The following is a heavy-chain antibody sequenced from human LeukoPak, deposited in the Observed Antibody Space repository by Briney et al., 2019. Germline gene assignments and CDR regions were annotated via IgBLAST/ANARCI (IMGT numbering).Heavy chain of an antibody. CDR3: ARGAHKRDDYGGFFDY. CDR2: ISSSSSYI. V-gene: IGHV3-21*01. D-gene: IGHD4-23*01. J-gene: IGHJ4*02. Sequence: PGGSLRLSCAASGFTFNTYTINWVRQAPGKGLEWVSSISSSSSYIYYSDSVKGRFTISRDNSKNTLYLQMNSLRAEDTAVYYCARGAHKRDDYGGFFDYWGQGTLVTVSS. CDR1: GFTFNTYT.